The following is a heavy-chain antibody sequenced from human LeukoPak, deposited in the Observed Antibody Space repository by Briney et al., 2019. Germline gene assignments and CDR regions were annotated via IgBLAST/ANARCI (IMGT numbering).Heavy chain of an antibody. Sequence: GGSLRLSCAASGFTVSSNYMNWVRQAPGKGLEWVSVIYGGGSTYYADSVKGRFTISRDNSKNTLYLQMNSLRAEDTAVYYCAREAVTRNYFDYWGQGTLVTVSS. V-gene: IGHV3-53*01. CDR2: IYGGGST. J-gene: IGHJ4*02. D-gene: IGHD4-17*01. CDR1: GFTVSSNY. CDR3: AREAVTRNYFDY.